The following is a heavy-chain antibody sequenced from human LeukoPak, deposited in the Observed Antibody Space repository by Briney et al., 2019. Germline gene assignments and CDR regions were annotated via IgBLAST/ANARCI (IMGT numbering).Heavy chain of an antibody. CDR2: IKQDGSET. CDR3: ARFIAAPYYFDY. J-gene: IGHJ4*02. D-gene: IGHD6-13*01. V-gene: IGHV3-7*01. Sequence: GGSLRLSCAASGFTFSRYWMSWVRQAPGKGLEWVANIKQDGSETDYVDSVKGRFTISRDNAKNSLYLQMNSLRAEDTAVYYCARFIAAPYYFDYWGRGTLVTVSS. CDR1: GFTFSRYW.